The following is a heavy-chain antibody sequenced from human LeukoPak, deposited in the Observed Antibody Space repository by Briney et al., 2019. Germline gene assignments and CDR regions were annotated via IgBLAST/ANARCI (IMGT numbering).Heavy chain of an antibody. J-gene: IGHJ4*02. Sequence: SVKVSCKASGDSFSTYVISWVRQAPGQGLEWMGGVIPMVGTANIAQKFQGRVTITADESTSIAYMEVSSLRSDDTAVYYCARGTDDYIVATTSFEYWGQGTLVTVSS. V-gene: IGHV1-69*13. D-gene: IGHD5-12*01. CDR1: GDSFSTYV. CDR3: ARGTDDYIVATTSFEY. CDR2: VIPMVGTA.